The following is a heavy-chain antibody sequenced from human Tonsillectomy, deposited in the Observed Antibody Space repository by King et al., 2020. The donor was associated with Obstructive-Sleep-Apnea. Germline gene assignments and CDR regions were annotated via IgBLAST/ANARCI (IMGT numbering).Heavy chain of an antibody. CDR2: IYHSGTT. CDR1: DYSISRGYY. J-gene: IGHJ4*02. Sequence: QLQESGPGLVKPSETLSLTCTVSDYSISRGYYWGWIRQPPGKGLEWIGSIYHSGTTYYSPSLKSRVTISVDTSKNQFSLKVTSVTAADTAFYYRARDRITVFGVVSQPYFDYWGQGTLVTVSS. V-gene: IGHV4-38-2*02. D-gene: IGHD3-3*01. CDR3: ARDRITVFGVVSQPYFDY.